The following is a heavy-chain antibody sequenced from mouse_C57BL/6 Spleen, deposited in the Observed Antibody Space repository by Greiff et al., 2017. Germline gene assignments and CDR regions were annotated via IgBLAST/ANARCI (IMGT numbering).Heavy chain of an antibody. CDR2: IYWDDDK. CDR1: GFSLSTSGLG. D-gene: IGHD1-1*01. CDR3: VRGVTTVVDWYFDV. J-gene: IGHJ1*03. V-gene: IGHV8-12*01. Sequence: QVTLKVSGPGILQSSQTLSLTCSFSGFSLSTSGLGVSWIRHPSGKGLEWLAHIYWDDDKRYNPSLKSRLTISKDTSRNQVFLKITSLDTADTATYYCVRGVTTVVDWYFDVWGTGTTVTVSS.